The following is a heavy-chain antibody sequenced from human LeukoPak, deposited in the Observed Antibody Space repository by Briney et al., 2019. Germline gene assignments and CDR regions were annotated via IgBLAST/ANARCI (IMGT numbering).Heavy chain of an antibody. CDR2: IYPGDSDT. CDR3: ARQGAEYSSSSGAFDI. Sequence: GESLKISCKGSGYSFTSYWIGWVRQMPGKGLEWMGIIYPGDSDTRYSPSFQGQVTISADKSISTAYLQWSSLKASDTAMYYCARQGAEYSSSSGAFDIWGQGTMVTVSS. D-gene: IGHD6-6*01. V-gene: IGHV5-51*01. CDR1: GYSFTSYW. J-gene: IGHJ3*02.